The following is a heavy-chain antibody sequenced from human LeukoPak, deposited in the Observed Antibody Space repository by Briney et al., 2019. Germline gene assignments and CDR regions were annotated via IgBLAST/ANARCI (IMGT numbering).Heavy chain of an antibody. Sequence: GASVKVSCKASGYTFTSYYIHWVRQAPGQGLEWMGWINPDSGGTNYAQKFQGRVTMTRDTSISTAYMELSRLRSDDTAVYYCARVYYDMITQLDYWGQGTLVTVSS. CDR1: GYTFTSYY. CDR3: ARVYYDMITQLDY. CDR2: INPDSGGT. V-gene: IGHV1-2*02. J-gene: IGHJ4*02. D-gene: IGHD3-16*01.